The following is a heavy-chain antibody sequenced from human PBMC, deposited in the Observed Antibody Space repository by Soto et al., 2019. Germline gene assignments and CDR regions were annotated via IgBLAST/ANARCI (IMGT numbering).Heavy chain of an antibody. CDR3: ASWDYDVLTGYSYDD. CDR1: GGTFNNYG. D-gene: IGHD3-9*01. CDR2: IIPMIGRT. V-gene: IGHV1-69*01. Sequence: QVQLVQSGAEVKKPGSSVKVSCKASGGTFNNYGMGWVRQAPGQGLEWMGGIIPMIGRTNYAQKFQGILTLTADASRSTAYMELRSLRSDDTAVYYCASWDYDVLTGYSYDDWGQGTLVTVSS. J-gene: IGHJ4*02.